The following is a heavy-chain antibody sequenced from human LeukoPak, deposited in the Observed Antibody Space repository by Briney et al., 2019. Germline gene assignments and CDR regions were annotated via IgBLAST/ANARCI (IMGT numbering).Heavy chain of an antibody. Sequence: PSETLSLTCAVYGGSFSGYYWSWICKPPGKGLEWVGEINHSGSTNYNPSLKSRDNISVDTSKNQFSLKLSSVTAADTAVYYRARHYGPWGQGTLVTVSS. V-gene: IGHV4-34*01. CDR1: GGSFSGYY. CDR3: ARHYGP. CDR2: INHSGST. J-gene: IGHJ5*02. D-gene: IGHD3-16*01.